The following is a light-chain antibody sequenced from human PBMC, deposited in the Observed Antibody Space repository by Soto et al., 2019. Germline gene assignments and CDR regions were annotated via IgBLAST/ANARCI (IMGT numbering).Light chain of an antibody. J-gene: IGKJ1*01. CDR3: QQYGGSPWT. CDR1: QSVSSSF. CDR2: GAS. Sequence: EIVLTQSPGTLSLSPGERVTLSCRASQSVSSSFSAWYQQKPGQAPRLLIYGASSRATGIPDRFSGSGSGTDFTLTIRRLEPEDFAVYYCQQYGGSPWTFGQGTKVEIK. V-gene: IGKV3-20*01.